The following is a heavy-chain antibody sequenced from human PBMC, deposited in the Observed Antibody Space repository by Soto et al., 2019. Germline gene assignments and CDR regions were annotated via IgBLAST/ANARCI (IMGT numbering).Heavy chain of an antibody. D-gene: IGHD4-17*01. CDR3: ARLSGDYDFDN. CDR2: IYHTGIA. J-gene: IGHJ4*02. Sequence: QVQLQESGPGLVTPSETLSLTCTVSGDSVSSGNSYWSWVRPPPGKGLEWIAYIYHTGIAFYNPSVKSRVTLSVDTSKNQFSLQLNSVTAADTAIDDWARLSGDYDFDNWGQGTLVSVSS. CDR1: GDSVSSGNSY. V-gene: IGHV4-61*01.